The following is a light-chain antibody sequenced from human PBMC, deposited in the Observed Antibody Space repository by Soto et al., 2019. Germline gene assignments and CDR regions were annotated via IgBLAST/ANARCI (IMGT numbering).Light chain of an antibody. CDR2: EVS. CDR1: SSDVGGYNY. Sequence: QSAQTQPASVSGSPGQSITISCTGTSSDVGGYNYVSWYQQHPGKAPKLMIYEVSNRPLGVSNRFSGSKSGNTASLTISGLQAEDEADYYCSSYTSSSTRVFGGGTKLTVL. V-gene: IGLV2-14*01. J-gene: IGLJ3*02. CDR3: SSYTSSSTRV.